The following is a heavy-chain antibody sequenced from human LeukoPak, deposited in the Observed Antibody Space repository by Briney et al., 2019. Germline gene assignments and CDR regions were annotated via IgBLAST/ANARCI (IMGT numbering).Heavy chain of an antibody. CDR3: ARGLRNIAVAAGRYFDY. CDR2: INHSGST. V-gene: IGHV4-34*01. Sequence: SETLSLTCAVYGGSFSGYYWSWIRQPPGEGLEWIGEINHSGSTNYNPSLKSRVTISVDTSKNQFSLKLSSVTAADTAVYYCARGLRNIAVAAGRYFDYWGQGTLVTVSS. CDR1: GGSFSGYY. D-gene: IGHD6-19*01. J-gene: IGHJ4*02.